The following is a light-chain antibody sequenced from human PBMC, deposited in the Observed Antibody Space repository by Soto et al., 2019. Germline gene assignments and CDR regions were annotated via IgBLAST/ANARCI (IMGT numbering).Light chain of an antibody. Sequence: DIQMTQSPSSLSASVGDRVTITCRASQSISTYVNWYQQKPGKAPNLLIYTASSLQSGVPSRFSGSGSGTDFTLTISSLQPEDFATYFCQQSYSRPRTFGQGTRWIS. V-gene: IGKV1-39*01. CDR3: QQSYSRPRT. CDR2: TAS. CDR1: QSISTY. J-gene: IGKJ1*01.